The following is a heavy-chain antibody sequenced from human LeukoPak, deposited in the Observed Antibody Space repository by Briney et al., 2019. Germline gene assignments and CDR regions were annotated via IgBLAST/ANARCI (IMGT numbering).Heavy chain of an antibody. V-gene: IGHV3-53*01. D-gene: IGHD2-21*02. CDR1: GFTVSSNY. Sequence: GGSLRLSCAASGFTVSSNYMSWVRQAPGKGLEWVSVIYSGGSTYYADSVKGRFTISRDNSKNTLYLQMNSLRAEDTAVYYCAKGLQIVVVTATFFDYWGQGTLVTVSS. CDR2: IYSGGST. CDR3: AKGLQIVVVTATFFDY. J-gene: IGHJ4*02.